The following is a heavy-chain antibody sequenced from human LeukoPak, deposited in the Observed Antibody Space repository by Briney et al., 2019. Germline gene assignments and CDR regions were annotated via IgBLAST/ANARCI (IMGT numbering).Heavy chain of an antibody. D-gene: IGHD5-18*01. CDR1: GFTFSSYA. V-gene: IGHV3-23*01. Sequence: GGSLRLSCAASGFTFSSYAMSWVRQAPGKGLEWVSAISGSGGSTYYADSVKGRFTISRDNSKNTLYLQMNSLRAEDTAVYYCAKFKAKYVDTALGDYWGQGTLVTVSS. CDR2: ISGSGGST. J-gene: IGHJ4*02. CDR3: AKFKAKYVDTALGDY.